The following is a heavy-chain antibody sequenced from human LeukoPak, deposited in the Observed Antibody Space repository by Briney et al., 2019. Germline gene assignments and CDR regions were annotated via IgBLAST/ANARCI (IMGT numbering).Heavy chain of an antibody. V-gene: IGHV3-30-3*01. Sequence: PGRSLRLSCAASGFTFSGYAMHWVRQAPGKGLEWVAVISYDGSTEYYADSVKGRFTISRDNSKTTLYLQMNSLRAEDAAVYYCATNGPGIAVAGYVDYWGQGTLATVSS. CDR1: GFTFSGYA. CDR3: ATNGPGIAVAGYVDY. D-gene: IGHD6-19*01. CDR2: ISYDGSTE. J-gene: IGHJ4*02.